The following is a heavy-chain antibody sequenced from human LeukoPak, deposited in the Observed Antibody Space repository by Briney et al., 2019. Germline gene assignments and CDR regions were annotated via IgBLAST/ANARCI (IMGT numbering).Heavy chain of an antibody. CDR1: GFTFSDYY. D-gene: IGHD3-22*01. V-gene: IGHV3-11*06. CDR2: ISSSSSYI. Sequence: GGSLRLSRAASGFTFSDYYMSWIRQAPGKGLEWVSSISSSSSYIYYADSVKGRFTISRDNAKNSLYLQMNSLRAEDTAVYYCARDGSGYYHFDYWGQGTLVTVSS. J-gene: IGHJ4*02. CDR3: ARDGSGYYHFDY.